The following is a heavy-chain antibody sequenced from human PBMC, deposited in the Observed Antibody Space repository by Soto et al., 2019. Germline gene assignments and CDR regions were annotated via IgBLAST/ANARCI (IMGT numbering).Heavy chain of an antibody. CDR1: W. V-gene: IGHV5-10-1*01. D-gene: IGHD6-13*01. Sequence: WVVAVSQKQGRGLEWMGRIDPSDSYTNYRPSFQGHVTISADKSISTAYLQWSSLKASDTAMYYCAGRGIAGAGTIGMEVLGQGTTVTVSS. CDR2: IDPSDSYT. J-gene: IGHJ6*02. CDR3: AGRGIAGAGTIGMEV.